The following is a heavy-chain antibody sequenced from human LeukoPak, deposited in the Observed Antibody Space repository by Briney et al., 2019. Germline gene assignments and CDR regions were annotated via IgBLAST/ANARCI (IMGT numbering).Heavy chain of an antibody. V-gene: IGHV3-21*01. Sequence: GGSLRLSCAASGFTFSSYSISWVRQAPGKGLEWVSSISGSSTYIYYADSVKGRFTISRDNAKNSVSLQMDRLRAEDTAVYYCARDLTYCSTTSCSGWGQGTTVPVSS. CDR3: ARDLTYCSTTSCSG. J-gene: IGHJ6*02. CDR1: GFTFSSYS. D-gene: IGHD2-2*01. CDR2: ISGSSTYI.